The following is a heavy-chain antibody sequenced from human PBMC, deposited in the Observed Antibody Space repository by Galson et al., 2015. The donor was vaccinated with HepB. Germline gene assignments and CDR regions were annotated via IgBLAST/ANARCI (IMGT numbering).Heavy chain of an antibody. V-gene: IGHV1-2*02. Sequence: SVKVSCKASTDTFNAYYIHWVRQAPGQGLEWLGWINPNSGVTNYAQTFQGRVTLTRDMSLITAYMELNGLRSDDTAVYDCAQTDHYYFASWGQGTLVIVSS. CDR3: AQTDHYYFAS. CDR2: INPNSGVT. CDR1: TDTFNAYY. J-gene: IGHJ4*02. D-gene: IGHD1-14*01.